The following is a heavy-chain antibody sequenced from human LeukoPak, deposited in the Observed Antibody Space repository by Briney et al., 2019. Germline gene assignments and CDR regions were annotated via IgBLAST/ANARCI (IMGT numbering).Heavy chain of an antibody. V-gene: IGHV3-21*04. J-gene: IGHJ3*02. D-gene: IGHD2/OR15-2a*01. Sequence: PGGSLRLSCAASGFTFSSYSMNWVRQAPGKGLEWVSSISSSSSYIYYADSVKGRFTISRDNAKNSLYLQMNSLRAEDTAVYYCARAFLWDSAFDIWGQGTMVTVSS. CDR3: ARAFLWDSAFDI. CDR2: ISSSSSYI. CDR1: GFTFSSYS.